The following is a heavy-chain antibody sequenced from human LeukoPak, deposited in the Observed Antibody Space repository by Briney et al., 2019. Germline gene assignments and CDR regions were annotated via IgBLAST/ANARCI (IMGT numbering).Heavy chain of an antibody. CDR2: VYTSGNT. CDR1: GGSISSGDYY. J-gene: IGHJ6*03. Sequence: SETLSLTCTVSGGSISSGDYYWSWIRQSAGKGLEWIGRVYTSGNTMYNPSLESRVTISIDTSNNQFSLRLNSVTAADTAVYYCAKTLRDLFSSYYYYYMDVWGKGTTVTVSS. V-gene: IGHV4-61*02. D-gene: IGHD3-10*01. CDR3: AKTLRDLFSSYYYYYMDV.